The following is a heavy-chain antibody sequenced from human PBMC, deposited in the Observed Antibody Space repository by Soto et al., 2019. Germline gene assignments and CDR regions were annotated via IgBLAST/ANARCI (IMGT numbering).Heavy chain of an antibody. CDR2: IHYGGNT. J-gene: IGHJ5*01. CDR1: GGSISSGNDY. V-gene: IGHV4-30-4*08. D-gene: IGHD2-15*01. CDR3: ARDQGYHYDS. Sequence: QVQLQESGPGLVKPSQTVSLTCTVSGGSISSGNDYWSWIRQPPGKGLEWIGYIHYGGNTNYNPSLTSRLPMSLDTSKNQFSLKLSSVTAADTAVYYCARDQGYHYDSWGQGILVTVSS.